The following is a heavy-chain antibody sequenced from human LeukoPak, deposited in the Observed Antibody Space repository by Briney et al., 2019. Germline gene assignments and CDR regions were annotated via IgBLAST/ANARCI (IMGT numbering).Heavy chain of an antibody. CDR1: GVTFSSYW. J-gene: IGHJ4*02. V-gene: IGHV3-7*03. CDR2: IKQDGSES. D-gene: IGHD3-16*01. Sequence: GGSLRLSCAASGVTFSSYWMSWVRQAPGKGLEWVANIKQDGSESYYVDSVKGRFTFSRDNSKNTLYLQMNSLRAEDTAVYYCARESDVWGRWVDYWGQGTLVTVSS. CDR3: ARESDVWGRWVDY.